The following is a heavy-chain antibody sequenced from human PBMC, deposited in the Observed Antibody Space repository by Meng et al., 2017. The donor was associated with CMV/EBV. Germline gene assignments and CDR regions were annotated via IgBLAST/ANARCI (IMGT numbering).Heavy chain of an antibody. CDR3: AKSAYYDFWSSNWFDP. Sequence: GESLKISCAASGFIFSRYEMNWVRQAPGKGLEWLSYISSSGSTTYYADSVKGRFTISRDDAKNSLSLQMNSLRAEDTAVYYCAKSAYYDFWSSNWFDPWGQGTLVTVSS. CDR2: ISSSGSTT. V-gene: IGHV3-48*03. CDR1: GFIFSRYE. J-gene: IGHJ5*02. D-gene: IGHD3-3*01.